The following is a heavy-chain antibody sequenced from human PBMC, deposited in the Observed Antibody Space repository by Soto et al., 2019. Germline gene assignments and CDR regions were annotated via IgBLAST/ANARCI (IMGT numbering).Heavy chain of an antibody. V-gene: IGHV1-18*01. CDR2: ISAYDGQT. Sequence: ASVKVSCKASGDGFSNYGFSWVRQAPGQGLEWMGWISAYDGQTNYTKKFQSRVTMTTDTSSSTAYMELRSLRSDDTAVYYCARVWYYDSSGYYAFDYWGLGTLVTVSS. D-gene: IGHD3-22*01. CDR1: GDGFSNYG. J-gene: IGHJ4*02. CDR3: ARVWYYDSSGYYAFDY.